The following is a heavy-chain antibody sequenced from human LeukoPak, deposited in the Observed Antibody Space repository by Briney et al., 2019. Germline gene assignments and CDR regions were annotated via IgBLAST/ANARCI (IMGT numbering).Heavy chain of an antibody. CDR2: IYPGDSDT. CDR3: ARGSRATTGYSFSFYMDV. CDR1: GYSFTSYW. D-gene: IGHD3-9*01. V-gene: IGHV5-51*01. Sequence: GESLQISCKGSGYSFTSYWIGWVRQMPGKGLEWMGIIYPGDSDTRYSPSFQGQVTISADKSISTAYLQWSSLKASDTAMYYCARGSRATTGYSFSFYMDVWGKGTTVTVSS. J-gene: IGHJ6*03.